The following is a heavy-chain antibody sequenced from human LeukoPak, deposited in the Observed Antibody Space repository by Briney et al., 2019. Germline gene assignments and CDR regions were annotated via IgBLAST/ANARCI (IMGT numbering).Heavy chain of an antibody. CDR3: ARAAHRGFSFDY. Sequence: PGGSLRLSCAASGFIFSSYAMHWVRQAPGKGLEWVALISYDESNKYYADSVKGRFTISRDISKNTLYLQINSLRTEDTAVYYCARAAHRGFSFDYWGQGTLVTVSS. J-gene: IGHJ4*02. CDR2: ISYDESNK. CDR1: GFIFSSYA. D-gene: IGHD3-10*01. V-gene: IGHV3-30*04.